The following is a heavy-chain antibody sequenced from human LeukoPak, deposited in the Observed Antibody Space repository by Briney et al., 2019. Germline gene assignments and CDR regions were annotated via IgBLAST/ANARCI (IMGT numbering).Heavy chain of an antibody. Sequence: ASVKVSCKASGYTFTSYYMHWVRQAPGQGLEWMGIINPSGGSTSYAQKFQGRVTMTRDTSTSTVYMELSSLRSEDTAVYYCARDSLGNDLNPYYYYGMDVWGQGTTVTVSS. V-gene: IGHV1-46*01. CDR3: ARDSLGNDLNPYYYYGMDV. D-gene: IGHD4-23*01. CDR1: GYTFTSYY. CDR2: INPSGGST. J-gene: IGHJ6*02.